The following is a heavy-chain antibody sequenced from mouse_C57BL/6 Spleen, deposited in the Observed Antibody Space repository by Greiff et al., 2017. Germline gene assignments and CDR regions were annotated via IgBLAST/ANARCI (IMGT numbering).Heavy chain of an antibody. CDR1: GYTFTSYW. V-gene: IGHV1-7*01. J-gene: IGHJ2*01. CDR2: ITPSSGYT. CDR3: ARDYYGSSSSFYYFDY. Sequence: QVQLQQSGAELAKPGASVKLSCKASGYTFTSYWMHWVKQRPGQGLEWIGSITPSSGYTKYNQKFKDKATLTADKSSSTAYMQLSSLTYEDSAVYYCARDYYGSSSSFYYFDYWGQGTTLTVSS. D-gene: IGHD1-1*01.